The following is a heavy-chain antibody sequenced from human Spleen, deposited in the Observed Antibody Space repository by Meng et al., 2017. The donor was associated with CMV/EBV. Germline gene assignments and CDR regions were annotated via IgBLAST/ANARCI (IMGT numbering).Heavy chain of an antibody. CDR2: IWYDGSNK. Sequence: GESLKISCAASGFTFTTYGMHWVRQAPGKGLGWVAVIWYDGSNKYYADSVKGRFTSSRDNSKHTLSQQMNSLRAEDTAMYHCANGSGYYQENWFDPWGQGTLVTVSS. CDR1: GFTFTTYG. D-gene: IGHD3-3*01. CDR3: ANGSGYYQENWFDP. J-gene: IGHJ5*02. V-gene: IGHV3-33*06.